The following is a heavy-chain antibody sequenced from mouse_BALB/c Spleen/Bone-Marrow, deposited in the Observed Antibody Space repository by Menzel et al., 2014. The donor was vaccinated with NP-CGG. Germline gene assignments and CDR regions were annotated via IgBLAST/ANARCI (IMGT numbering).Heavy chain of an antibody. CDR3: ARGYDGFAY. V-gene: IGHV14-3*02. CDR2: IDPANGNT. D-gene: IGHD2-2*01. J-gene: IGHJ3*01. CDR1: GFNIKDTY. Sequence: VQLQQSGAELVKPGASVKLSCTASGFNIKDTYMHWVKQRPEQGLEWIGRIDPANGNTKYDPKLQGKATITADTSSNTAYLQLSSLTSEDTAVCYCARGYDGFAYWGQGTLVTVSA.